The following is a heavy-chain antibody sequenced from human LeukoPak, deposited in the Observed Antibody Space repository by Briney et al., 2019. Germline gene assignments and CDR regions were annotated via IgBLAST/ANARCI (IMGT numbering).Heavy chain of an antibody. J-gene: IGHJ4*02. CDR1: GYSFTSYW. D-gene: IGHD3-16*02. Sequence: GESLKISCKGSGYSFTSYWIGWVRQMPGKGLEWMGIIYPGDSDTRYSPSLQGQVTISADKSISTAYLQWSSLKASDTAMYYCVVVGAYVWGSYRYTGLFDYWGQGTLVTVSS. CDR3: VVVGAYVWGSYRYTGLFDY. CDR2: IYPGDSDT. V-gene: IGHV5-51*01.